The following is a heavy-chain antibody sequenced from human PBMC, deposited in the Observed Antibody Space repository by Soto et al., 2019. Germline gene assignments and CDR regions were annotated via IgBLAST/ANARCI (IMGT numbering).Heavy chain of an antibody. V-gene: IGHV3-30-3*01. J-gene: IGHJ5*02. CDR2: ISYDGSNK. CDR1: GFTFSSYA. CDR3: AREVYCSSTSCVNYFDP. Sequence: QPGGSLRLSCAASGFTFSSYAMHWVRQAPGKGLEWVAVISYDGSNKYYADSVKGRFTVSRDNAQNSLYLQMNSLRAEDTAVYYCAREVYCSSTSCVNYFDPWGQGTLVTVSS. D-gene: IGHD2-2*01.